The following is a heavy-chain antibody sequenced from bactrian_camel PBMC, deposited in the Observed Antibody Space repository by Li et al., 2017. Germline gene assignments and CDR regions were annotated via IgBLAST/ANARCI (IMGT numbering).Heavy chain of an antibody. CDR2: IVTPDLT. D-gene: IGHD5*01. J-gene: IGHJ6*01. CDR1: GYTFSRVC. CDR3: AADMGHMGWASPCHFGY. Sequence: VQLVESGGGPVQAGGSLRLSCSASGYTFSRVCVGWFRFDPGKEREEVASIVTPDLTYYHDSVKGRFTISRDNAVNTLALQMNSLKPEDTAMYYCAADMGHMGWASPCHFGYWGQGTQVTVS. V-gene: IGHV3S1*01.